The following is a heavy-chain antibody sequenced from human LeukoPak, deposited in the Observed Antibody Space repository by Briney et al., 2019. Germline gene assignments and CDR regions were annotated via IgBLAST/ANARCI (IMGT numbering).Heavy chain of an antibody. Sequence: SETLSLTCTVSGGSISNYYWSWIRQPPGKGLEWIGFIYYSGDTSYNPSLQSRVTISVDTTKNQFSLKLSSVTAADTAVYYCARVLVGEYVNFDYWGQGTLVTVSS. J-gene: IGHJ4*02. V-gene: IGHV4-59*01. CDR2: IYYSGDT. CDR3: ARVLVGEYVNFDY. D-gene: IGHD3-16*01. CDR1: GGSISNYY.